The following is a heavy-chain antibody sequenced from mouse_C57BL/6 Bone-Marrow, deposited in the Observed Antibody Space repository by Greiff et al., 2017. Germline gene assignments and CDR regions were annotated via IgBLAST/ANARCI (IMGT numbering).Heavy chain of an antibody. CDR1: GYTFTSYW. V-gene: IGHV1-69*01. CDR3: ARPPDYALAWFAY. CDR2: IDPSDSYT. D-gene: IGHD2-4*01. J-gene: IGHJ3*01. Sequence: QVQLQQPGAELVMPGASVKLSCKASGYTFTSYWMHWVKQRPGQGLEWIGEIDPSDSYTNYNQKFKGKSTLTVDKSSSTAYMQLSSLTSEDSAVYYCARPPDYALAWFAYWGPGTLVTVSA.